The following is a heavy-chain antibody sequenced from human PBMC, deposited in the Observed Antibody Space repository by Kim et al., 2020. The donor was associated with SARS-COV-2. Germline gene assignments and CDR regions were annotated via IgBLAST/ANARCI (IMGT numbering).Heavy chain of an antibody. D-gene: IGHD3-9*01. CDR1: GFTFSSYA. Sequence: GGSLRLSCAASGFTFSSYAMSWVRQAPGKGLEWVSAISGSGGSTYYADSVKGRFTISRDNSKNTLYLQMNSLRAEDTAVYYCASHYDILTWSFDYWGQGTLVTVSS. CDR2: ISGSGGST. J-gene: IGHJ4*02. CDR3: ASHYDILTWSFDY. V-gene: IGHV3-23*01.